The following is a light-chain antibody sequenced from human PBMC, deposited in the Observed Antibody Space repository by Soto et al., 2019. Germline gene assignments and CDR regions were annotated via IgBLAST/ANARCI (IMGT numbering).Light chain of an antibody. V-gene: IGKV1-39*01. CDR3: QHFGSSLRT. CDR2: TAS. J-gene: IGKJ1*01. Sequence: DIQMTQSPSSLSASVGDRVTITCRASQSIIIYLNWYQQKPGKAPNLLIYTASSLESGVPSRFSGSGSGTDFTLTINSLEPEDFAVYYCQHFGSSLRTFGQGTKVHIK. CDR1: QSIIIY.